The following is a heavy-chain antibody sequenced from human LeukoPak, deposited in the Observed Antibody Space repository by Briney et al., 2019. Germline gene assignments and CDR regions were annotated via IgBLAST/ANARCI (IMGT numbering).Heavy chain of an antibody. D-gene: IGHD6-6*01. CDR3: ARDLWGYRSSSYYFDY. CDR1: GDSISSGSFH. J-gene: IGHJ4*02. V-gene: IGHV4-61*02. Sequence: PSENLSLTCTVSGDSISSGSFHWSWVRQPAGKGLEWIGRIYTSGSTNYNPSLKSRVNISVDTSKNQFSLRLNSVTAADTAVYYCARDLWGYRSSSYYFDYWGQGTLVTVSS. CDR2: IYTSGST.